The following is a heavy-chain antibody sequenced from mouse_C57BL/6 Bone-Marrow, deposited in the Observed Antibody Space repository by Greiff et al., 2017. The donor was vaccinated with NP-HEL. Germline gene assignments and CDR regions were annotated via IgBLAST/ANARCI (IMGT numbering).Heavy chain of an antibody. Sequence: EVKLMESGAELVRPGASVKLSCTASGFNIKDDYMHWVKQRPEQGLEWIGWIDPENGDTEYASKFQGKATLTADKSSSTAYMQLSSLTSEDSAVYFCARGDYSNYDYAMDYWGQGTSVTVSS. CDR2: IDPENGDT. CDR3: ARGDYSNYDYAMDY. J-gene: IGHJ4*01. D-gene: IGHD2-5*01. CDR1: GFNIKDDY. V-gene: IGHV14-4*01.